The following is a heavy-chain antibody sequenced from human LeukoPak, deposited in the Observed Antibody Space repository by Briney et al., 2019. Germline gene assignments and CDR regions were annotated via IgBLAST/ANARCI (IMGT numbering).Heavy chain of an antibody. Sequence: SGGSLRLSCAASGFTFSSNYMSWVRQAPGKGLEWVSVIYSGGSTYFADSVRGRFTISRDNSKNTLFLQMNSLRAEDTAVYYCAKALLVGAKVYDYLGQGTLVTVSS. CDR2: IYSGGST. V-gene: IGHV3-66*01. J-gene: IGHJ4*02. D-gene: IGHD1-26*01. CDR1: GFTFSSNY. CDR3: AKALLVGAKVYDY.